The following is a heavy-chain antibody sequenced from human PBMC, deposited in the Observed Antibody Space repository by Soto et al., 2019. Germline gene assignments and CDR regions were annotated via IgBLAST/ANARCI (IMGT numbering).Heavy chain of an antibody. CDR1: GFTVSSNY. CDR2: IYSGGST. D-gene: IGHD6-13*01. J-gene: IGHJ5*02. Sequence: GGSLRLSCAASGFTVSSNYMSWVRQAPGKGLEWVSVIYSGGSTYYADSVKGRFTISRDNSKNTLYLQMNSLRAEDTAVYYCARSASSSWFLYWFDPWGQGTLVTVSS. V-gene: IGHV3-66*01. CDR3: ARSASSSWFLYWFDP.